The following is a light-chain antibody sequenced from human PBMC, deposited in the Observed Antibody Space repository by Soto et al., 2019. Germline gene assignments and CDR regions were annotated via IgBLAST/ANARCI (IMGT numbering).Light chain of an antibody. V-gene: IGKV1-5*03. J-gene: IGKJ5*01. Sequence: DIQMTQSPSTLSGSVGDRVTITCRASQTISSWLACYQQKPGKAPKLLIYKASNLESGVPSRFSGSGSGTEFTLTISSLQPEDFATYYCQQLKSNLIPFGQGTRLEIK. CDR2: KAS. CDR3: QQLKSNLIP. CDR1: QTISSW.